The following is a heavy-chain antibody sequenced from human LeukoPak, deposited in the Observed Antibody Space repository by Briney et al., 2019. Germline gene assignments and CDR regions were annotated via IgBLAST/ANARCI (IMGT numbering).Heavy chain of an antibody. V-gene: IGHV1-2*02. J-gene: IGHJ4*02. CDR3: ARDGVHLYYDYVWGSPHLYYFDY. D-gene: IGHD3-16*01. Sequence: ASVKVSCKASGYTFTGYYMHWVRQAPGQGLEWMGWINPNSGGTNSAQKFQGRVTMTRDTSISTAYMELSRLRSEDTAVYYCARDGVHLYYDYVWGSPHLYYFDYWGQGTLVTVSS. CDR1: GYTFTGYY. CDR2: INPNSGGT.